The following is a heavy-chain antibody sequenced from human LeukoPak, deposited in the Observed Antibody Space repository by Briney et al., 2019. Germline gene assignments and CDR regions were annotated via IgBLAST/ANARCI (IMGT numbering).Heavy chain of an antibody. CDR2: INPNSGGT. CDR3: ARASRRITIFGVGENGY. V-gene: IGHV1-2*02. J-gene: IGHJ4*02. D-gene: IGHD3-3*01. CDR1: GYTFTSYY. Sequence: GASVTVSFKSSGYTFTSYYMHWVRQAPGQGREWMGWINPNSGGTNYAQKFQGRVTMTRDTSISTAYMELSRLRYDDTPFYYCARASRRITIFGVGENGYWGQGTLVTVSS.